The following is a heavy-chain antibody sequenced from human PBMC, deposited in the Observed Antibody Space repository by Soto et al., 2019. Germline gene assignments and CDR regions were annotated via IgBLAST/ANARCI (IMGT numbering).Heavy chain of an antibody. CDR1: GGSFSGYY. J-gene: IGHJ5*02. Sequence: SETLSLTCAVYGGSFSGYYWSWIRQPPGKGLEWIGEINHSGSTNYNPSLKSRVTISVDTSKNQFSLKLSSVTAADTAVYYCARGQDSRKNWLDPWGQGTLVTVSS. CDR3: ARGQDSRKNWLDP. D-gene: IGHD6-13*01. CDR2: INHSGST. V-gene: IGHV4-34*01.